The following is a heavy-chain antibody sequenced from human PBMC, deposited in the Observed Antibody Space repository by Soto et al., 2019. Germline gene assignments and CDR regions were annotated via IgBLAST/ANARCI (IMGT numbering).Heavy chain of an antibody. D-gene: IGHD3-9*01. Sequence: GGSLRLSCTASGFTVGDYAMSWFRQAPGKGLEWVGFIRSKAYGGTTEYAASVKGRFTISRDDSKSIAYLQMNSLKTEDTAVYYCTRAPLYYDILTGYYPAPDYWGQGTLVTVSS. CDR2: IRSKAYGGTT. CDR3: TRAPLYYDILTGYYPAPDY. V-gene: IGHV3-49*03. J-gene: IGHJ4*02. CDR1: GFTVGDYA.